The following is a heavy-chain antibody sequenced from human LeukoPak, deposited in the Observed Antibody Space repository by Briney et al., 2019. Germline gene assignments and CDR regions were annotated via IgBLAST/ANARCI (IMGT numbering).Heavy chain of an antibody. CDR1: GFTFSSYA. V-gene: IGHV3-23*01. D-gene: IGHD1-26*01. CDR3: ARSSEWELLYDY. CDR2: ISGSGGST. Sequence: GGSLRLSCAASGFTFSSYAMHWVRQAPGKGLEWVSAISGSGGSTYYADSVKGRFTISRDNSKNTLYLQMNSLRAEDTAVYYCARSSEWELLYDYWGQGTLVTVSS. J-gene: IGHJ4*02.